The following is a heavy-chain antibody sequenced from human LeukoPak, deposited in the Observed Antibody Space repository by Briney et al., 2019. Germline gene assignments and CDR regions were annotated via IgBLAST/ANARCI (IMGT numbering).Heavy chain of an antibody. CDR3: ARYLDYYDSSGYYDY. D-gene: IGHD3-22*01. CDR2: IYSGGST. CDR1: GFTFSSNY. Sequence: GGSLRLSCAASGFTFSSNYMSWVRQAPGKGLEWVSVIYSGGSTYYADSVKGRFTISRDNSKNTLYLQMNSLRAEDTAVYYCARYLDYYDSSGYYDYWGQGTLVTVSS. J-gene: IGHJ4*02. V-gene: IGHV3-53*01.